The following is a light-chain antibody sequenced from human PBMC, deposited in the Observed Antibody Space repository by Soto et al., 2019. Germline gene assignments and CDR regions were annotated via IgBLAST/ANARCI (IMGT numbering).Light chain of an antibody. CDR3: QQHNQWPIP. J-gene: IGKJ5*01. V-gene: IGKV3D-15*01. CDR2: YIS. CDR1: QSAGNF. Sequence: IVMKQSPATLSVSPGETASLSCRASQSAGNFLAWYQQKPGQAPRLLIYYISTRATGIPARFSGSGSGTEFTLTINSLQSEDSAVYYCQQHNQWPIPFGQGTLLEVK.